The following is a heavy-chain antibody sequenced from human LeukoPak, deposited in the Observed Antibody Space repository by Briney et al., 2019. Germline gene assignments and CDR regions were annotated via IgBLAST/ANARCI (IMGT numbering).Heavy chain of an antibody. J-gene: IGHJ6*03. D-gene: IGHD6-19*01. CDR2: IWYDGSNK. CDR1: GFTFSSYG. CDR3: ASSSGWYYYYMDV. Sequence: PGGSLRLSCAASGFTFSSYGMHWVRQAPGKGLEWVAVIWYDGSNKYYADSVKGRFTISRDNSKNTLYLQMNSLRAEDTAVYYCASSSGWYYYYMDVWGKGTTVTVSS. V-gene: IGHV3-33*01.